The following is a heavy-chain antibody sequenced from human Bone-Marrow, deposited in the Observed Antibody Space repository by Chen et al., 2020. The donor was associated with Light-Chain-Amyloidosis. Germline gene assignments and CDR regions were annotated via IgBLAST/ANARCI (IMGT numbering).Heavy chain of an antibody. J-gene: IGHJ4*02. D-gene: IGHD2-15*01. Sequence: QLQLQESGPGLVKPSETPSLTCTVSGGSISSSSYYWGWIRQPPGKGLEWIGSIYYSGSTYYNPSLKSRVTISVDTSKNQFSLKLSSVTAADTAVYYCARHKGGKVVAAPYYFDYWGQGTLVTVSS. CDR3: ARHKGGKVVAAPYYFDY. CDR2: IYYSGST. V-gene: IGHV4-39*01. CDR1: GGSISSSSYY.